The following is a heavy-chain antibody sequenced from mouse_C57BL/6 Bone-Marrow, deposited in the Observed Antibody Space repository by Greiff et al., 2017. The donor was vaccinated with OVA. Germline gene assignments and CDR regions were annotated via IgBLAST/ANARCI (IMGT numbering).Heavy chain of an antibody. CDR2: IDPENGDT. CDR3: TSYGNFDY. V-gene: IGHV14-4*01. Sequence: DVKLQESGAELVRPGASVKLSCTASGFNIKDDYMHWVKQRPEQGLEWIGWIDPENGDTEYASKFQGKATITADTSSNTAYLQLSSLTSEDTAVYYCTSYGNFDYWRQGTTLTVSS. D-gene: IGHD2-1*01. J-gene: IGHJ2*01. CDR1: GFNIKDDY.